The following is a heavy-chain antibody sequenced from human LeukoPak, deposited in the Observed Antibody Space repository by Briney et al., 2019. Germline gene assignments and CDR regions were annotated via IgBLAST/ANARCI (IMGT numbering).Heavy chain of an antibody. CDR2: IYTSGST. Sequence: KSSETLSLTCTVSGGSISSGSYYWSWIRQPAGKGLEWIGRIYTSGSTNYNPSLKSRVTISVDTSKNQFSLNLSSVTAADTAVYYCARHVCSASRAFDIWGQGTMVTVSS. CDR3: ARHVCSASRAFDI. J-gene: IGHJ3*02. V-gene: IGHV4-61*02. CDR1: GGSISSGSYY. D-gene: IGHD2-2*01.